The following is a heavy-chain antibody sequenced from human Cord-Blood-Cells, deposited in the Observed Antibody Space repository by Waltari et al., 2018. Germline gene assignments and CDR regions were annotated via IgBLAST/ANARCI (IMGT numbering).Heavy chain of an antibody. CDR3: ARGLKGGSYYFDY. Sequence: QVQQQQWGAGLLKPSETLSLTCAVYGGSFSGYYSIWIRQPPGKGLEWIGEINHSGSTNYNPSLKSRVTISVDTSKNQFSLKLSSVTAADTAVYYCARGLKGGSYYFDYWGQGTLVTVSS. D-gene: IGHD1-26*01. J-gene: IGHJ4*02. V-gene: IGHV4-34*01. CDR2: INHSGST. CDR1: GGSFSGYY.